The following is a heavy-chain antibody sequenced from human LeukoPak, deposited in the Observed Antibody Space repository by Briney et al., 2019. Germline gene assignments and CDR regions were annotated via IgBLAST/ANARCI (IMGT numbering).Heavy chain of an antibody. J-gene: IGHJ4*02. Sequence: GGSLRLSCAASGFTFSSYSMNWVRQAPGKGLEWVSSISSSSSYIYYADSVKGRFTISRDNAKNSLYLQMNSLRAEDTAVYYCARDSGGYYYDSSGYYWDFDCWGQGTLVTVSS. CDR3: ARDSGGYYYDSSGYYWDFDC. D-gene: IGHD3-22*01. CDR2: ISSSSSYI. CDR1: GFTFSSYS. V-gene: IGHV3-21*01.